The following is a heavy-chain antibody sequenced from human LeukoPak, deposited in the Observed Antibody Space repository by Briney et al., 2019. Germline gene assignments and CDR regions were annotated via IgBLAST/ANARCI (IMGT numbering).Heavy chain of an antibody. Sequence: GGSLRLSCAASGFTVITNDMTWVRQAPGKGLEWVSVLYGDGNTKYADSVQGRFTISRDNSKNTLYLEMNSLSPDDTAVYYCARGVEPLAANTLAYWGQGTLVTVSS. V-gene: IGHV3-53*01. CDR2: LYGDGNT. D-gene: IGHD1-14*01. J-gene: IGHJ4*02. CDR1: GFTVITND. CDR3: ARGVEPLAANTLAY.